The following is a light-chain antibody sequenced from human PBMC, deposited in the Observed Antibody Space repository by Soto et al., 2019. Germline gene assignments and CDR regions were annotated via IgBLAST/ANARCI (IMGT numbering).Light chain of an antibody. Sequence: QSALTQPASVSGSPGQSITISCTGTSSDVGSYNLVSWYQQHTGKAPKLMIYEGSTRPSGVSTRFSGSKSGNTASLTISGLQAEDEADYYCCSYAGSSTYVFGTGTKLTVL. CDR3: CSYAGSSTYV. V-gene: IGLV2-23*01. CDR2: EGS. CDR1: SSDVGSYNL. J-gene: IGLJ1*01.